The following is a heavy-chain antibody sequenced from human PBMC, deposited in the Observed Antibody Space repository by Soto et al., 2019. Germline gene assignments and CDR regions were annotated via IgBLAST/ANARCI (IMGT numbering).Heavy chain of an antibody. J-gene: IGHJ1*01. V-gene: IGHV4-39*01. D-gene: IGHD3-16*01. Sequence: SETLSLTCTVSGDSIDPGGNHWDCIPQSRGEKMERIRSIYYSASSYYDPSVRSRVTISLNVSKNPISLQLTSVTAADAGVYFCARRLDTHQFGGLDVWGQGTLVTVSS. CDR1: GDSIDPGGNH. CDR3: ARRLDTHQFGGLDV. CDR2: IYYSASS.